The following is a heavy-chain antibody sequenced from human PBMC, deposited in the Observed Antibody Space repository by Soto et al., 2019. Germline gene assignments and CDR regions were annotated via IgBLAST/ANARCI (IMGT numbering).Heavy chain of an antibody. CDR1: KYSFTGYY. Sequence: QVQLVQSGAQVKKPGASVKVSCKASKYSFTGYYMHWVRQAPGQGLERMGSIDPNSGDTNYAQKFQRRVTMTRDTSFNTAYKELSSLRSEDTSVYYWARDFVGGRRFSGSYVMDVWGQGTTVTVSS. CDR2: IDPNSGDT. V-gene: IGHV1-2*02. J-gene: IGHJ6*02. CDR3: ARDFVGGRRFSGSYVMDV. D-gene: IGHD6-6*01.